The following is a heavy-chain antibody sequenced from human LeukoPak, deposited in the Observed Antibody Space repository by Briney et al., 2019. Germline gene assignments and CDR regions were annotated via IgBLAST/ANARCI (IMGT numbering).Heavy chain of an antibody. V-gene: IGHV3-7*01. CDR2: IKQDGSEK. CDR1: GFTFSSYW. Sequence: GGSLRLSCAASGFTFSSYWMSWVRQAPGKGLGWVANIKQDGSEKYYVASVKGRFTISRDNAKNSLYLQMNILTAEDAAVYYCAVPRGGGDRPADYWGQGTLVTVSS. CDR3: AVPRGGGDRPADY. J-gene: IGHJ4*02. D-gene: IGHD2-21*02.